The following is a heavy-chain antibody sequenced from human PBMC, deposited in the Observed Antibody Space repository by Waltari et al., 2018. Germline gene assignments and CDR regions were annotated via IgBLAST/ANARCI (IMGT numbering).Heavy chain of an antibody. CDR2: VHRNGRT. CDR1: GDPLSANSS. V-gene: IGHV4-4*02. Sequence: QLQLQESGPGLVKPSVTLSLHCVVSGDPLSANSSWSCVRYSPDKGLEWIGQVHRNGRTNYNPSLASRAIVSLDSSMNQFSLRILSATAADTAVYYCARDLGRGLFLDSWGQGTLVTVSP. D-gene: IGHD2-15*01. CDR3: ARDLGRGLFLDS. J-gene: IGHJ4*02.